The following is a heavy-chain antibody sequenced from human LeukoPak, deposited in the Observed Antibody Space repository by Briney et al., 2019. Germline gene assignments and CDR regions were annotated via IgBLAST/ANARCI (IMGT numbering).Heavy chain of an antibody. CDR2: INPSGGST. CDR3: ARALKGGGYIVVVPAATPTFDY. CDR1: GYTFTSYY. D-gene: IGHD2-2*01. Sequence: ASVKVSCKASGYTFTSYYMHWVRQAPGQGLEWMGIINPSGGSTSYAQKFQGRVTTTRDTSTSTVYMELSSLRSDDTAVYYCARALKGGGYIVVVPAATPTFDYWGQGTLVTVSS. J-gene: IGHJ4*02. V-gene: IGHV1-46*01.